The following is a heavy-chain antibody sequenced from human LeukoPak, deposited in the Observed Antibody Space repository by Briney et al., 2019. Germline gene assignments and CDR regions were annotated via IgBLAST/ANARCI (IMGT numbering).Heavy chain of an antibody. J-gene: IGHJ4*02. CDR1: GFTFSSYA. CDR2: ISGSGGST. Sequence: GGSLRLSCAASGFTFSSYAMSWVRQAPGKGLGWVSAISGSGGSTYYADSVKGRFTISRDNSKNTLYLQMNSLRAEDTAVYFCARYSGRSLSSYFDYWGQGTLVTVSS. D-gene: IGHD1-26*01. V-gene: IGHV3-23*01. CDR3: ARYSGRSLSSYFDY.